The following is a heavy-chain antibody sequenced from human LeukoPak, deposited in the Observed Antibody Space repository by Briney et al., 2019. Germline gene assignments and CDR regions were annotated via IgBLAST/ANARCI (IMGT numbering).Heavy chain of an antibody. Sequence: LPGGSLRLSCTASGFTFSTYGMHWLRQAPGKGLEWVAVICADGINRFYADSVKGRFTISRDNVKNSLYLQMTSLRAEDTAVYYCARDSLSGSPPSSGPPTYYMDVWGKGTTVTVSS. J-gene: IGHJ6*03. CDR1: GFTFSTYG. CDR3: ARDSLSGSPPSSGPPTYYMDV. V-gene: IGHV3-33*01. D-gene: IGHD3-22*01. CDR2: ICADGINR.